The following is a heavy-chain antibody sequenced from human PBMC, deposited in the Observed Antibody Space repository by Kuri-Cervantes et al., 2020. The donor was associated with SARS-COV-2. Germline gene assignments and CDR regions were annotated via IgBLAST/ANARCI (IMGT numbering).Heavy chain of an antibody. V-gene: IGHV1-18*01. CDR3: ARESIYDFWSGYYSSGMDV. J-gene: IGHJ6*02. CDR1: GYTLTSYG. Sequence: ASVKVTCKASGYTLTSYGIGWVRQAPGQGLEWMGWISAYNGNTNYAQKLQGRVTMTTDTSTSTAYMELRSLRSDDTAVYYCARESIYDFWSGYYSSGMDVWGQGTTVTVSS. CDR2: ISAYNGNT. D-gene: IGHD3-3*01.